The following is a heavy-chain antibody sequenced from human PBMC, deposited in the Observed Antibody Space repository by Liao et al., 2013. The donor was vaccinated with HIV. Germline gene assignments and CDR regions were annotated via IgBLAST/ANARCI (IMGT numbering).Heavy chain of an antibody. D-gene: IGHD5-24*01. V-gene: IGHV4-30-4*08. J-gene: IGHJ3*02. CDR1: GDSISTTDYY. CDR3: ARFTRYISPSDAFDI. CDR2: IYHSGRT. Sequence: VQLQESGPGLVKPSQTLSLTCTVSGDSISTTDYYWSWLRQTPGKGLEWIGFIYHSGRTYYNPSLKSRVIMSEDMSTNRFSLKLTSVTAADTAVYYCARFTRYISPSDAFDIWGLGTMVIVSS.